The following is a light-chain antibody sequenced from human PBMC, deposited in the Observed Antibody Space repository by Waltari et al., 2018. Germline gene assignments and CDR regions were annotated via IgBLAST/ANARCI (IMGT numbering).Light chain of an antibody. CDR1: SSDVVGYDS. CDR2: DVS. CDR3: TSFTSSRTYV. V-gene: IGLV2-14*03. Sequence: QSPLTQPVSVSGSPGQSIAISCTGPSSDVVGYDSFFWYQQHPGKVPKLTIYDVSARPSGVSNRFSGSKSGNTASLTISGLQAEDEADYYCTSFTSSRTYVFGTGTKVTVL. J-gene: IGLJ1*01.